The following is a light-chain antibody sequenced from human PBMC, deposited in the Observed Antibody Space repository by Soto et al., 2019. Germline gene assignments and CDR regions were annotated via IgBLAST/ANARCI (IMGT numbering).Light chain of an antibody. CDR2: GAS. V-gene: IGKV3-15*01. CDR3: QQYNNWPRT. J-gene: IGKJ1*01. Sequence: EIVMTQSPPTLSVVPGEKATLSFGASQSISSNLAWYQQKPGQAPRLVIYGASTRATGIPARFSGGGSGTEFTLTINSLQSEDFAVYYCQQYNNWPRTFGQGTKVDI. CDR1: QSISSN.